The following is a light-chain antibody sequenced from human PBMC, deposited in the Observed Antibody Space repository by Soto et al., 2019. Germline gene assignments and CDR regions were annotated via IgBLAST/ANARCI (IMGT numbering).Light chain of an antibody. CDR2: WAS. Sequence: DIVLTQSPDSLSVSLGERATINCKSSQSVLFGAYNKNYLAWYQQKSGQPPRLLIFWASTRESGVPDRFSGSGSETDFTLTIANLQAEDVAVYYCQQYYRAPFPFGPGTRVDLK. CDR1: QSVLFGAYNKNY. V-gene: IGKV4-1*01. CDR3: QQYYRAPFP. J-gene: IGKJ3*01.